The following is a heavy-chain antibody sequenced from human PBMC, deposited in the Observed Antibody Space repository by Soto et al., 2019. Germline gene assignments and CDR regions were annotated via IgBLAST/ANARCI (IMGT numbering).Heavy chain of an antibody. J-gene: IGHJ4*02. CDR1: GFTFHTFA. D-gene: IGHD5-18*01. CDR3: AGPGYSSQDY. CDR2: ISGPGDGT. V-gene: IGHV3-23*01. Sequence: PGGSLRLSCAASGFTFHTFALSWVRQAPGKGLEWVSAISGPGDGTDYADSVKGRFTVPRDNFKNTLYLQVNSLRAEDTAVYYCAGPGYSSQDYWGQGTLVTVSS.